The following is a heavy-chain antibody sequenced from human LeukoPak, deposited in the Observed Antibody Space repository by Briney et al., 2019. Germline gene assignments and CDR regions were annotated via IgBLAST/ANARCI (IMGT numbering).Heavy chain of an antibody. V-gene: IGHV1-24*01. CDR2: FDPEDDET. CDR1: GYTLTELS. CDR3: ATAVGATFTPFDY. D-gene: IGHD1-26*01. J-gene: IGHJ4*02. Sequence: GASVKVSCKVSGYTLTELSMHWVRQAPGKGLEWMGGFDPEDDETIYARKFQGRVTMTEDTSTDTAYMELSSLRSEDTAVYYCATAVGATFTPFDYWGQGTLVTVSS.